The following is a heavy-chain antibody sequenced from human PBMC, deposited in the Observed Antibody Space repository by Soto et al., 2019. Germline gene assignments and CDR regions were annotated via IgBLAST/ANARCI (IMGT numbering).Heavy chain of an antibody. V-gene: IGHV5-51*01. J-gene: IGHJ4*02. CDR2: VYPGDSDT. CDR1: GYRFTTYW. CDR3: ARKDYGDHAQMSYFDY. D-gene: IGHD2-21*02. Sequence: GESLKISCQGSGYRFTTYWIGWVRQMPGKGLEWMGFVYPGDSDTRYSPSFEGQVTISVDKTVTTAYLQWSSLKASDTAMYYCARKDYGDHAQMSYFDYWGQGTLVTVSS.